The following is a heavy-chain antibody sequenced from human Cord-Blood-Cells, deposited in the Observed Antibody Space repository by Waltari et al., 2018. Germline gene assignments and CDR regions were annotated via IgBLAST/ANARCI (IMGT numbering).Heavy chain of an antibody. J-gene: IGHJ5*02. Sequence: QVQLVQSGAEVKKPAASVKVSCKASGYTFTGYYMHWVRQAPGQGLEGMGWINPNSGGTNYAQKVQGRVTMTRDTSISTAYMELSRLRSDDTAVYYCARSQIFQSGWFDPWGQGTLVNVSS. CDR1: GYTFTGYY. V-gene: IGHV1-2*02. CDR3: ARSQIFQSGWFDP. CDR2: INPNSGGT. D-gene: IGHD1-26*01.